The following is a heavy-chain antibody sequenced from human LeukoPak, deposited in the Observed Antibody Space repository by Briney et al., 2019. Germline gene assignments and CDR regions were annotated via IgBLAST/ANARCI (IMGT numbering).Heavy chain of an antibody. CDR1: GFTVSSNY. CDR3: ARGTPRGFGELSPRLFDY. D-gene: IGHD3-10*01. V-gene: IGHV3-53*01. CDR2: IYSGGST. J-gene: IGHJ4*02. Sequence: GGSLRLSCAASGFTVSSNYMSWVRQAPGKGLEWVSVIYSGGSTYYADSVKGRFAISRGNSKNTLYLQMNSLRAEDTAVYYCARGTPRGFGELSPRLFDYWGQGTLVTVSS.